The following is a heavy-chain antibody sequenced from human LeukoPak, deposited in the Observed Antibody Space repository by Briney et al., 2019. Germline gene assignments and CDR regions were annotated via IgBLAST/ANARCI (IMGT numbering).Heavy chain of an antibody. Sequence: GGSLRLSCAASGFRFTGYSMSWVRQAPGKGLEWVAGLGRSGEYTYYADSVKGRFTISRDNSKDTVSLQMNSLRAEDTAVYYCAKDAPMVRGVIIGPDAFDIWGQGTMVTVSS. CDR1: GFRFTGYS. J-gene: IGHJ3*02. V-gene: IGHV3-23*01. D-gene: IGHD3-10*01. CDR2: LGRSGEYT. CDR3: AKDAPMVRGVIIGPDAFDI.